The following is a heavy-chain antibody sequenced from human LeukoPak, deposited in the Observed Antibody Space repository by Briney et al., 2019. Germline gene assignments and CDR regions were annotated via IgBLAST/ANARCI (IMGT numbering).Heavy chain of an antibody. CDR1: GGSFSGYY. CDR2: INHSGST. V-gene: IGHV4-34*01. Sequence: SETLSLTCAVYGGSFSGYYWSWIRQPPGKGLEWIGEINHSGSTNYNPSLKSRVTISVDTSKNQFSLKLSSVTAADTAVYYCARGHIRSQHWGQGTLVTVSS. CDR3: ARGHIRSQH. J-gene: IGHJ1*01. D-gene: IGHD2-21*01.